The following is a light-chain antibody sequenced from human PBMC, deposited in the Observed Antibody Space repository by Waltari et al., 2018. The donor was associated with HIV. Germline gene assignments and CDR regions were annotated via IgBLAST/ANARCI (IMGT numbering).Light chain of an antibody. V-gene: IGKV1-39*01. CDR2: AAS. CDR3: QSSYSSPYT. CDR1: QSISRY. J-gene: IGKJ2*01. Sequence: EIQMTQSPSSLSASVGDRGMITCRASQSISRYLNWYQQKPGTAPKLLIHAASTLQAGVPSRFRGSGSGTEFTFTISSLQPDDLATYYCQSSYSSPYTFGQGTKLEI.